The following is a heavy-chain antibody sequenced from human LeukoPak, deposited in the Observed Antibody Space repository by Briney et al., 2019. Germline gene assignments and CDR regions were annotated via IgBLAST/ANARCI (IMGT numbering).Heavy chain of an antibody. J-gene: IGHJ6*02. D-gene: IGHD3-16*01. V-gene: IGHV3-23*01. Sequence: GGSLRLSCAASGFTFSSYAMNWVRQAPGKGLEWVSGISGGGVTTYYADSVKGRFTISRDNSKNTLYLQMNSLRADDTAIYYCARNQQLGGHSYYYYGMDVWGQGTTVTVSS. CDR2: ISGGGVTT. CDR1: GFTFSSYA. CDR3: ARNQQLGGHSYYYYGMDV.